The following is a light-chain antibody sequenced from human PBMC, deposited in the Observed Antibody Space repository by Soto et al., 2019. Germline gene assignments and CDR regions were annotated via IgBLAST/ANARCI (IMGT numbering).Light chain of an antibody. J-gene: IGLJ2*01. CDR3: TSYAGSNNVV. V-gene: IGLV2-8*01. Sequence: QSVLTQPPSASGSPGQSVTISCTGTSSDVGSYNYVSWYQQHPGKAPKLMIYEVTKRPSGVPDRFSGSKSGNPASLTVSGLQAEDEADYYCTSYAGSNNVVFGGGTKLTVL. CDR1: SSDVGSYNY. CDR2: EVT.